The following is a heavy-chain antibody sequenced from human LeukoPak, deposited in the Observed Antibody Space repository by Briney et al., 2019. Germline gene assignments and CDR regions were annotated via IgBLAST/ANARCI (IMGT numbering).Heavy chain of an antibody. D-gene: IGHD2-2*01. CDR1: GGTFSSYA. V-gene: IGHV1-69*13. CDR3: ATPKAVVPAARSFDYYYYYGMDV. J-gene: IGHJ6*02. CDR2: IIPIFGTA. Sequence: GASVKVSCKASGGTFSSYAISWVRQAPGQGLEWMGGIIPIFGTANYAQKFQGRVTITADESTSTAYMELSSLRSEDTAVYYCATPKAVVPAARSFDYYYYYGMDVWGQGTTVTVSS.